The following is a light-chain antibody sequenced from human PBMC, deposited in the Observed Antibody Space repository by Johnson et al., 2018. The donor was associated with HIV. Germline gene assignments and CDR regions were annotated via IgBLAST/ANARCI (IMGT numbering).Light chain of an antibody. CDR1: SSNIGSNF. CDR2: DSY. Sequence: QSVLTQPPAVSAAPGQKVTISCSGSSSNIGSNFVSWYQQLPGTAPKLLIYDSYSRPSGIPDRFSGSKSGTSATLGITGLQTGDEADYYCGTWDSSLSAVFGTGTKVTVL. J-gene: IGLJ1*01. CDR3: GTWDSSLSAV. V-gene: IGLV1-51*01.